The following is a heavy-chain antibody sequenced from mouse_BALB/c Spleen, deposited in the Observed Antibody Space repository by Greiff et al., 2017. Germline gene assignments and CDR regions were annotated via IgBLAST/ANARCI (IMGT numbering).Heavy chain of an antibody. V-gene: IGHV1-62-2*01. CDR3: ARHEGYDYDGEGYAMDY. Sequence: VHLVESGAELVKPGASVKLSCKASGYTFTEYIIHWVKQRSGQGLEWIGWFYPGSGSLKYNEKFKDKATLTADKSSSTVYMELSRLTSEDSAVYFCARHEGYDYDGEGYAMDYWGQGTSVTVSS. D-gene: IGHD2-4*01. CDR2: FYPGSGSL. J-gene: IGHJ4*01. CDR1: GYTFTEYI.